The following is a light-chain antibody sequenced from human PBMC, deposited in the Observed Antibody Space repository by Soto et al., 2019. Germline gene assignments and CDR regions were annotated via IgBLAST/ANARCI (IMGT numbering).Light chain of an antibody. V-gene: IGKV2-28*01. CDR2: LGS. Sequence: DIVMTQSPVSLPVTPGEPASISCRSSQSLLHSNGYNCLDWYLQKPGQSPQLLIHLGSNRASGVPDRVSGSGSGTDFTLKISRVEAEDVGLYYCMQALQTPLTFGGGTKVEIK. CDR1: QSLLHSNGYNC. CDR3: MQALQTPLT. J-gene: IGKJ4*01.